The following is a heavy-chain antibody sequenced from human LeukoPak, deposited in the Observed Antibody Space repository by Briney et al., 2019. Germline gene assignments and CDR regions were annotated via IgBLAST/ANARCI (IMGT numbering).Heavy chain of an antibody. J-gene: IGHJ4*02. D-gene: IGHD3-22*01. CDR1: GFTFTSYS. Sequence: PGGSLRLSCAASGFTFTSYSMNWVRRAPGKGLELVSSISSSGNYIYYADSVKGRFTISRDNARNSLYLQMNSLRAEDTAVYYCARGGRGTIIMIVVAALDYWGQGTLVTVSS. CDR2: ISSSGNYI. CDR3: ARGGRGTIIMIVVAALDY. V-gene: IGHV3-21*01.